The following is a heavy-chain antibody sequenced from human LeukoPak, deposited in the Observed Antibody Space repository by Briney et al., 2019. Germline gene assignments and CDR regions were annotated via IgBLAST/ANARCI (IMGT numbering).Heavy chain of an antibody. CDR1: GASVTSHF. CDR3: AKGASGSYYAYDV. Sequence: SETLSLTCGVSGASVTSHFWSWIRQTPGMGLEWIGYISNRGSTGYKPSLRSRVTISVDSPKNEVSLNVRSVSAADTAVYYCAKGASGSYYAYDVWGKGRTV. V-gene: IGHV4-59*02. J-gene: IGHJ3*01. CDR2: ISNRGST. D-gene: IGHD3-22*01.